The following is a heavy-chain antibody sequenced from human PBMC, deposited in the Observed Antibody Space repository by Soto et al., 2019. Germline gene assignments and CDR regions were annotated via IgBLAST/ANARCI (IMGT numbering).Heavy chain of an antibody. D-gene: IGHD3-10*01. CDR3: ARDLGDMVRGVIITRPYYYYGMDV. V-gene: IGHV3-48*02. CDR2: ISSSSSTI. Sequence: QPGGSLRLSCAASGFTFSSYSMNWVRQAPGKGLEWVSYISSSSSTIYYADSVKGRFTISRDNAKNSLYLQMNGLRDEDTAVYYCARDLGDMVRGVIITRPYYYYGMDVWGQGTTATVSS. CDR1: GFTFSSYS. J-gene: IGHJ6*02.